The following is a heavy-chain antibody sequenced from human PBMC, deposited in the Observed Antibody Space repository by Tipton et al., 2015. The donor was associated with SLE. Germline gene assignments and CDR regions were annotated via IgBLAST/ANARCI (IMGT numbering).Heavy chain of an antibody. D-gene: IGHD6-13*01. CDR2: IYHSEGP. CDR1: GGSIDTSY. CDR3: ARGGGDSNSCQDFDR. J-gene: IGHJ4*02. V-gene: IGHV4-59*01. Sequence: TLSLTCTVSGGSIDTSYWSWIRHSPGKGLEWIGYIYHSEGPTYNPSLKSRVTMSVDTSKNQLSLSLNSVTAADTAVYYCARGGGDSNSCQDFDRWGQGTLVTVSS.